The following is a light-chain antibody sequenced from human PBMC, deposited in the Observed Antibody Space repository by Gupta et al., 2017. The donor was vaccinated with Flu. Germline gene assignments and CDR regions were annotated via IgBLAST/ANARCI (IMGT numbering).Light chain of an antibody. V-gene: IGKV1-17*01. Sequence: DIQMTQYPSSLSAYVGDTVTITCRASQGMRDYLGWYQQKPGRAPKHLISATYNLQSGVPSRFSGTAAGTEFTLTISSLQAEDFATYYCLQQFSYPWTFGQGTKVDIK. CDR3: LQQFSYPWT. J-gene: IGKJ1*01. CDR1: QGMRDY. CDR2: ATY.